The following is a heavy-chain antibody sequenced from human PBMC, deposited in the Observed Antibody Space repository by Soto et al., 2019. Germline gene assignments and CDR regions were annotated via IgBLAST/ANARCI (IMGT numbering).Heavy chain of an antibody. CDR2: INAGNGDT. CDR3: ARVPRIAVAGTFDY. D-gene: IGHD6-19*01. CDR1: GYTFTSYA. J-gene: IGHJ4*02. V-gene: IGHV1-3*01. Sequence: ASVKVSCKASGYTFTSYALHWVRQAPGQGLEWMGWINAGNGDTKNSQKFQGRVTITRDTAATTAYMELSSLRSEDTAVYYCARVPRIAVAGTFDYWGQGTLVTVSS.